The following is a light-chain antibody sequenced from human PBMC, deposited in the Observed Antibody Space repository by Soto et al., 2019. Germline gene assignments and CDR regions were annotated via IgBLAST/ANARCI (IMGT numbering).Light chain of an antibody. J-gene: IGLJ1*01. CDR2: SNN. V-gene: IGLV1-44*01. CDR3: AAWDDSLNVLYV. Sequence: QSVLTQPPSASGTHGQRVTITCSGSSSNIGSNTVNWYQQLPGTAPKLLIYSNNQRPSGVPDRFSGSKSGTSASLAISGLQSEDEADYYCAAWDDSLNVLYVFGTGTKVTVL. CDR1: SSNIGSNT.